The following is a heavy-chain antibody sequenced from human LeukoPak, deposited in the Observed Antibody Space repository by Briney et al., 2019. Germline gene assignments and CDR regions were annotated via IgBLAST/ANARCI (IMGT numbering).Heavy chain of an antibody. CDR2: IYSGGST. Sequence: QPSETLSLTCTVSGGSISSSSYYWGWIRQPPGKGLEWVSIIYSGGSTFYADSVKGRFTISRDNSKNTLYLQMNSLRAEDTAVYYCARGGSYLSAFDIWGQGTMVTVSS. J-gene: IGHJ3*02. CDR1: GGSISSSSYY. D-gene: IGHD1-26*01. CDR3: ARGGSYLSAFDI. V-gene: IGHV3-53*03.